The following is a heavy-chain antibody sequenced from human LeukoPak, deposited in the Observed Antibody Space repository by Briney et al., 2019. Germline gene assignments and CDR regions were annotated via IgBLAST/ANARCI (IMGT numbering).Heavy chain of an antibody. V-gene: IGHV4-39*01. CDR3: ARAFPNIYGSGLHNWFDP. Sequence: SETLSLTCTVSGGSISSSSYYWGWIRQPPGKGLEWIGSIYYSGSTYYNPSLKSRVSISVHTSKNQFSLKLRSVTAADTAIYYCARAFPNIYGSGLHNWFDPWGQGTLVTVSS. CDR2: IYYSGST. J-gene: IGHJ5*02. CDR1: GGSISSSSYY. D-gene: IGHD3-10*01.